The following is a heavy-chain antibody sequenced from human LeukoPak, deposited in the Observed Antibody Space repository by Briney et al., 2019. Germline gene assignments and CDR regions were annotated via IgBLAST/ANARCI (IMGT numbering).Heavy chain of an antibody. V-gene: IGHV3-23*01. Sequence: GGSLRLSCAASGFTFSSYAMSWVRQAPGKGLEWVSAISGSGGSTYYADSVKGRFTISRDNAKNSLYLQMNSLRAEDTAVYYCARDLESDYDFWSGYYNDNWFDPWGQGTLVTVSS. CDR1: GFTFSSYA. CDR2: ISGSGGST. CDR3: ARDLESDYDFWSGYYNDNWFDP. D-gene: IGHD3-3*01. J-gene: IGHJ5*02.